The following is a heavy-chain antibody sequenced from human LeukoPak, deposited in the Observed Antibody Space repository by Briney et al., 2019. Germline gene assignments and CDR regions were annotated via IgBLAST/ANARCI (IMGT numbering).Heavy chain of an antibody. V-gene: IGHV3-7*03. D-gene: IGHD5-12*01. CDR2: IKQDGSEK. Sequence: GGSLRLSCAASGFTFSSYWMSWVRQAPGKGLEWVANIKQDGSEKYYVDSVKGRFTISRDNAKNSLYLQMNSLRAEDTAVYYRASCEAPITPPPYGFDVWGQGTEVTVSS. CDR1: GFTFSSYW. CDR3: ASCEAPITPPPYGFDV. J-gene: IGHJ6*02.